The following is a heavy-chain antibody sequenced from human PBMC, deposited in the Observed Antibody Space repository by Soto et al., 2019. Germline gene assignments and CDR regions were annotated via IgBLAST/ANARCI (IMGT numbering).Heavy chain of an antibody. CDR3: ASRDPGTSVDY. D-gene: IGHD1-7*01. CDR2: IYRTGST. Sequence: SETLSLTCAVSGGSLTSNNWWTWVRQPPGRGLEWIGEIYRTGSTNYNPSLKSRVTISLGKSENQFSLKVTSLTAADTAVYYCASRDPGTSVDYWGQGTLVTVSS. V-gene: IGHV4-4*02. CDR1: GGSLTSNNW. J-gene: IGHJ4*02.